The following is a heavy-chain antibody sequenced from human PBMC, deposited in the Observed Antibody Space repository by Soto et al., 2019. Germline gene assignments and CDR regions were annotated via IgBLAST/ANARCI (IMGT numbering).Heavy chain of an antibody. D-gene: IGHD3-3*01. CDR3: AGYYDFWSGYFDY. CDR1: GFTFSSYA. Sequence: GALRLSCAASGFTFSSYAMSWVRQAPGKGLEWVSAISGSGGSTYYADSVKGRFTISRDNSKNTLYLQMNSLRAEDTAVYYCAGYYDFWSGYFDYWGQGTLVTVSS. J-gene: IGHJ4*02. CDR2: ISGSGGST. V-gene: IGHV3-23*01.